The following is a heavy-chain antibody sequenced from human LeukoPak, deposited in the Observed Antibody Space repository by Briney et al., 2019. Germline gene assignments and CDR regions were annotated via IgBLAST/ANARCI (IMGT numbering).Heavy chain of an antibody. CDR3: ARDIASGPFDY. CDR2: IKQDGSEK. D-gene: IGHD3-3*01. Sequence: GGSLRLSCSASGFTFSNHWMTWVRQAPGKGLEWVANIKQDGSEKYYVDSVKGRFTISRDNAKNSLYLQMNSLRAEDTAVYYCARDIASGPFDYWGQGTLVTVSS. J-gene: IGHJ4*02. V-gene: IGHV3-7*01. CDR1: GFTFSNHW.